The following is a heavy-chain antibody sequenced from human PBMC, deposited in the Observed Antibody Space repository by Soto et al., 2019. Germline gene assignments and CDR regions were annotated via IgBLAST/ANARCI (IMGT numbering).Heavy chain of an antibody. J-gene: IGHJ6*02. CDR2: MNPNSGNT. CDR3: ARGGAYGDNYYYYYGMDV. CDR1: GYSFTSYD. D-gene: IGHD4-17*01. V-gene: IGHV1-8*01. Sequence: ASVKVSCKASGYSFTSYDINWVRQATGQGLEWMGWMNPNSGNTGYAQKFQGRVTMTRNTSISTAYMELSSLRSEDTAVYYCARGGAYGDNYYYYYGMDVWGQGTTVTVSS.